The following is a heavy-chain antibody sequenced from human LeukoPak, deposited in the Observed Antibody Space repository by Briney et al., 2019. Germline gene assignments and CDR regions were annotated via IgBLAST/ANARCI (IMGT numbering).Heavy chain of an antibody. J-gene: IGHJ5*02. V-gene: IGHV1-18*01. CDR1: GYTFTSYD. D-gene: IGHD2-2*01. CDR3: ARDVQRTSRDWAYRFDP. Sequence: GASVKVSCKASGYTFTSYDINWVRQAPGQGLEWMGWISAYNGNTNYAQKFQGRVTMTTDTSTSTAYMELRSWTSDDTAVYYCARDVQRTSRDWAYRFDPWGQGTLVTVSS. CDR2: ISAYNGNT.